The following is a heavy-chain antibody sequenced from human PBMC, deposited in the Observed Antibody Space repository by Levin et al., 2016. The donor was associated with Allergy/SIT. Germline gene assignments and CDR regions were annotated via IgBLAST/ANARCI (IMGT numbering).Heavy chain of an antibody. CDR3: AKDRGVATILGPSGY. J-gene: IGHJ4*02. CDR2: ISSSSSYI. Sequence: ETLSLTCAASGFTFSSYSMNWVRQAPGKGLEWVSSISSSSSYIYYADSVKGRFTISRDNSKNTLYLQMNSLRAEDTAVYYCAKDRGVATILGPSGYWGQGTLVTVSS. V-gene: IGHV3-21*04. CDR1: GFTFSSYS. D-gene: IGHD5-12*01.